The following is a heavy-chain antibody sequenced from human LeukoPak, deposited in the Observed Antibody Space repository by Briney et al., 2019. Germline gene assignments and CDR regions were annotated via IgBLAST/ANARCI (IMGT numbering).Heavy chain of an antibody. D-gene: IGHD5-12*01. J-gene: IGHJ6*02. CDR2: INPSGGST. CDR3: ARGGIVATGSYGMDV. Sequence: ASVKVSCKASGYTFTSYYMHWVRQAPGRGLEWMGIINPSGGSTSYAHKFQGRVTMTRDTSTSTVYMELSSLRSEDTAVYYCARGGIVATGSYGMDVWGQGTTVTVSS. CDR1: GYTFTSYY. V-gene: IGHV1-46*01.